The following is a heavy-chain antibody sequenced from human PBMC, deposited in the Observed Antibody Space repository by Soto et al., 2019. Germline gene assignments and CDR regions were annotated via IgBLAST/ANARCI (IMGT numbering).Heavy chain of an antibody. J-gene: IGHJ3*02. CDR3: ARDRERITIFGVAKPYDAFDI. CDR2: IYYSGST. CDR1: GGSISSVGYY. Sequence: SETLSLTCTVSGGSISSVGYYWSWIRQHPGKGLEWIGYIYYSGSTYYNPSLKSRVTISVDTSKNQFSLKLSSVTAADTAVYYCARDRERITIFGVAKPYDAFDIWGQGTMVT. D-gene: IGHD3-3*01. V-gene: IGHV4-31*02.